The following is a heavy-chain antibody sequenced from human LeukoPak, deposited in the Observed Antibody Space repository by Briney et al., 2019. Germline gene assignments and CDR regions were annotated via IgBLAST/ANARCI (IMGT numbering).Heavy chain of an antibody. CDR2: ISSSGSTI. D-gene: IGHD3-16*02. CDR3: ASFINF. Sequence: GGSLRLSCAGFGFIFSSYEMNWVRQAPGKGLEWVSYISSSGSTIYYADSVKGRFTISRDNGKNSVYLQMNSLRADDTGVYYCASFINFWGLGTLVTVSS. V-gene: IGHV3-48*03. J-gene: IGHJ4*02. CDR1: GFIFSSYE.